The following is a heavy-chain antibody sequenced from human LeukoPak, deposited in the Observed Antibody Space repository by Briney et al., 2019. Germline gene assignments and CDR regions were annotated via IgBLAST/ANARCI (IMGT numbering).Heavy chain of an antibody. CDR2: IHSGGTT. CDR1: GGSIGDDY. J-gene: IGHJ6*03. Sequence: PETLSLTCTVSGGSIGDDYFTWIRQSAGKRLEWIGRIHSGGTTNYNPSLMSRVTLSIDTSKKQISLKLTSMTAADTALYYCARDNGSGYTFGYEHYYYYIDVWGKGTTVTVSS. V-gene: IGHV4-4*07. D-gene: IGHD5-18*01. CDR3: ARDNGSGYTFGYEHYYYYIDV.